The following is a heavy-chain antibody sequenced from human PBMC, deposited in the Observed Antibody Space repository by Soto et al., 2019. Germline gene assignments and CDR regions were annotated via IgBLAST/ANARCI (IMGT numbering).Heavy chain of an antibody. CDR1: GYSFTTFF. D-gene: IGHD3-22*01. CDR2: INPANGDT. CDR3: ARIVIGVGTAA. V-gene: IGHV1-3*01. Sequence: ASVKLSCKTSGYSFTTFFLHWMRQAPGQRLEWMGWINPANGDTMYSQKFLGRVSNTRDTSATTAYMELTSLTSEDTAVYYCARIVIGVGTAAWGQGTLVTVSS. J-gene: IGHJ5*02.